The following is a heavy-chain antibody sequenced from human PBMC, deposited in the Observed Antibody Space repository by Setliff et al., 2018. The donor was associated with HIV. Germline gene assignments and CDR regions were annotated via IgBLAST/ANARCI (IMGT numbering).Heavy chain of an antibody. CDR2: LYNSEIT. Sequence: LSLTCSVSGDSVSSTDCLWGWVRQPPGMGLQWIVTLYNSEITNYNPSFKNRVTMSVDKSRNHFSLILNSVTAADTAIYYCVRASLPGNHVFFDYWGQGRLVTVSS. CDR3: VRASLPGNHVFFDY. V-gene: IGHV4-39*07. J-gene: IGHJ4*02. CDR1: GDSVSSTDCL.